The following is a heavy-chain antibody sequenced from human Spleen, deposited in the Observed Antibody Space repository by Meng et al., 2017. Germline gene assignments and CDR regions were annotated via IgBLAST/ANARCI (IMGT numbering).Heavy chain of an antibody. D-gene: IGHD4-11*01. CDR3: ARGPTTMAHDFDY. J-gene: IGHJ4*02. CDR2: INHSGST. CDR1: GGSFSDNY. V-gene: IGHV4-34*01. Sequence: QGQLQQGGAGLWKPSETLSLTCVVSGGSFSDNYWSWTRQPPGKGLEWIGEINHSGSTNYNPSLESRATISVDTSQNNLSLKLSSVTAADSAVYYCARGPTTMAHDFDYWGQGTLVTVSS.